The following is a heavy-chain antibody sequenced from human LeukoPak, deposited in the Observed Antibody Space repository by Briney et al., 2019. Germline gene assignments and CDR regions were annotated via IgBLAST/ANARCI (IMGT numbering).Heavy chain of an antibody. Sequence: DPSQTLSLTCTVSGGSISSGGYYWSWIRQHPGKGLEWIGYIYYSGSTNYNPSLKSRVTISVDTSKNQFSLKLSSVTAADTAVYYCARAPHSSSWDTHPLDYWGQGTLVTVSS. CDR2: IYYSGST. CDR1: GGSISSGGYY. J-gene: IGHJ4*02. CDR3: ARAPHSSSWDTHPLDY. V-gene: IGHV4-31*03. D-gene: IGHD6-13*01.